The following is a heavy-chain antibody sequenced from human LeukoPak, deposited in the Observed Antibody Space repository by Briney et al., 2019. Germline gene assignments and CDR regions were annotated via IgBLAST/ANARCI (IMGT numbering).Heavy chain of an antibody. Sequence: SETLSLTCSVSVGSIVSINYFWGWIRQPPGKGLEYIGTIYYSGSTYYNPSLKSRVPISVDTSKNQVYLKLNSVTAADTAVYYCASGARIAARLNWFDPWGQGTLVTVSS. J-gene: IGHJ5*02. CDR3: ASGARIAARLNWFDP. D-gene: IGHD6-6*01. CDR2: IYYSGST. V-gene: IGHV4-39*07. CDR1: VGSIVSINYF.